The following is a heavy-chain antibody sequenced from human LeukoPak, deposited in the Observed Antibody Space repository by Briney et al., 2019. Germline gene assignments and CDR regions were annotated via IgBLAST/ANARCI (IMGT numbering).Heavy chain of an antibody. CDR3: AKTIRIPGD. CDR2: ISGSGGST. J-gene: IGHJ4*02. D-gene: IGHD2/OR15-2a*01. CDR1: GFTFSSYA. V-gene: IGHV3-23*01. Sequence: PAGGSLRLSCAASGFTFSSYAMSWVRQAPGKGLEWVSAISGSGGSTYYADSVKGRFTISRDNPKNTLHLQMRSLRVEDTAVYYCAKTIRIPGDWGQGTLVTVSS.